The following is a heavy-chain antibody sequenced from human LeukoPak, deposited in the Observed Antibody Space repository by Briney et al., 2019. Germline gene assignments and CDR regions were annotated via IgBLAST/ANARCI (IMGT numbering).Heavy chain of an antibody. V-gene: IGHV1-69*04. J-gene: IGHJ4*02. D-gene: IGHD3-16*01. CDR3: ARDLEYVSRFDY. CDR1: GGTFSSYA. CDR2: IIPILGIA. Sequence: SVKVSCKASGGTFSSYAISWVRQAPGQGLEWMGRIIPILGIANYAQKFQGRVTITADKSTSTAYMELSSLRSDDTAVYYCARDLEYVSRFDYWGQGTLVTVSS.